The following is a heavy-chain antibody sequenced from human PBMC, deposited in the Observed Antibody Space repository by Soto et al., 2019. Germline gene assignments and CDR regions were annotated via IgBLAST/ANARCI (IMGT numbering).Heavy chain of an antibody. CDR2: VNNDGTDT. CDR3: ARGGLQHALDV. V-gene: IGHV3-74*03. J-gene: IGHJ6*02. D-gene: IGHD6-13*01. Sequence: EVQLVESGGGLVQPGGSLRLSCAASGFTFSNYWMYWVRQAPGKGLVWVSRVNNDGTDTTHADSVKGRFTISRDNAENPLYLQMNRLRAEDTAVYYCARGGLQHALDVWGQGSTVTVSS. CDR1: GFTFSNYW.